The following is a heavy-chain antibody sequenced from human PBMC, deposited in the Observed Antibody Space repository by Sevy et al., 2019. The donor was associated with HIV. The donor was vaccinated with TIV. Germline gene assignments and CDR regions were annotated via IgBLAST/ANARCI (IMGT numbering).Heavy chain of an antibody. CDR3: AKSVITMVRGVIIN. J-gene: IGHJ4*02. D-gene: IGHD3-10*01. CDR1: GFTFDDYA. CDR2: IGWNSGSI. V-gene: IGHV3-9*01. Sequence: GGSLRLSCAASGFTFDDYAMHWVRQAPGKGLEWVSGIGWNSGSIGYADSVKGRFTIPRDNAKNSLYLQMNSLRAEDTALYYCAKSVITMVRGVIINWGQGTLVTVSS.